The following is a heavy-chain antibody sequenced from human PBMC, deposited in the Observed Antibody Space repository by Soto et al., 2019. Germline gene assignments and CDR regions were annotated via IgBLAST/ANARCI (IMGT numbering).Heavy chain of an antibody. CDR3: AKDRDVVSDHFEY. V-gene: IGHV3-30*18. D-gene: IGHD2-15*01. CDR1: GFTFSSHG. CDR2: ISYDGDNK. J-gene: IGHJ4*02. Sequence: QVQLVESGGGVGQRGRSLRLSCAASGFTFSSHGMHWVRQVPGQGLDWVAVISYDGDNKYYADSVKGRFTISRDNSKNTLFLQMNGLRTEDTTVYYCAKDRDVVSDHFEYLGRGTLVTVSS.